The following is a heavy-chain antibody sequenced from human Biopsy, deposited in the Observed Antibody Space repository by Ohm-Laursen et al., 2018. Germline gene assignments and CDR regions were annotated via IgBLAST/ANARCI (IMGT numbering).Heavy chain of an antibody. CDR3: ARDIMNRIAGLVARSDVFDV. Sequence: GASVKVSCKGSGYAVNDYFLHWLRQAPGQGPEWMGWFSPNSGGTIYAQKFQGRVTMTTDTSTSTVYLELRRLISDDTAVYYCARDIMNRIAGLVARSDVFDVWGQGTLVTVSS. J-gene: IGHJ3*01. D-gene: IGHD3-16*01. CDR2: FSPNSGGT. CDR1: GYAVNDYF. V-gene: IGHV1-2*02.